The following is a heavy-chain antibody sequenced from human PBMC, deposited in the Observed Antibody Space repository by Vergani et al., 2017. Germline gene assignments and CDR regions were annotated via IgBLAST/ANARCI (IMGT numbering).Heavy chain of an antibody. CDR2: ISYDGNKK. CDR3: ARDFVTRVTTLDYYYMGV. V-gene: IGHV3-30*03. J-gene: IGHJ6*03. CDR1: GFPFSDYG. Sequence: QVQLVESGGGEVQPGRSLRLSCSAAGFPFSDYGVHWVRQAPGKGLEWVSVISYDGNKKKYADSVKGRFTISRDNSKNTLYLEMNALRAEDTAVYYCARDFVTRVTTLDYYYMGVWGKGTTVTVSS. D-gene: IGHD1/OR15-1a*01.